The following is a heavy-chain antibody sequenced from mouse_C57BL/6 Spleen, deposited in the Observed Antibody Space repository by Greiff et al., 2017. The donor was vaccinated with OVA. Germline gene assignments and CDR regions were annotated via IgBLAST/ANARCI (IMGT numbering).Heavy chain of an antibody. Sequence: EVMLQQSGPELVKPGASVKISCKASGYSFTGYYMHWVKQSHGNILDWIGYIYPYNGVFSYTQKFKGQATLTVDKSARTAYMGLRSLTSADSAVYYCARELCFIAYWGQGTTLTVSS. CDR3: ARELCFIAY. D-gene: IGHD6-5*01. CDR2: IYPYNGVF. V-gene: IGHV1-31*01. CDR1: GYSFTGYY. J-gene: IGHJ2*01.